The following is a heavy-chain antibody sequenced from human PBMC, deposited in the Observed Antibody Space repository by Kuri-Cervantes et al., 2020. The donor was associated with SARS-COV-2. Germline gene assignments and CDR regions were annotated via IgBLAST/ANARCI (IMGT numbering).Heavy chain of an antibody. CDR2: IYYSEST. CDR1: GGSISSYY. CDR3: ARGAGSTPAAKPVGYFDY. Sequence: GSLRLSCTVSGGSISSYYWSWIRQPPGKRLEWIGYIYYSESTNYNPSLKSRVTISVDTSKNQFSLKLSSVTAADTAVYYCARGAGSTPAAKPVGYFDYWDQGTLVTVSS. V-gene: IGHV4-59*12. D-gene: IGHD2-2*02. J-gene: IGHJ4*02.